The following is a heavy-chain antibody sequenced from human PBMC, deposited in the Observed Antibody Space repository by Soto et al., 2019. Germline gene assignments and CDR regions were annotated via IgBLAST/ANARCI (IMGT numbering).Heavy chain of an antibody. D-gene: IGHD2-8*02. J-gene: IGHJ6*02. CDR1: GFTFSSYG. CDR3: ARELPGATYHFYGMDV. V-gene: IGHV3-33*01. CDR2: IWFDGSNQ. Sequence: QVQLVESGGGVVQPGRSLRLSCAASGFTFSSYGMQWVRQAPGKGLEWVAIIWFDGSNQYYGDSVKGRFTISRDNSKNTLHLQMNSLRAEDTAIYYCARELPGATYHFYGMDVWGQGTTVTVSS.